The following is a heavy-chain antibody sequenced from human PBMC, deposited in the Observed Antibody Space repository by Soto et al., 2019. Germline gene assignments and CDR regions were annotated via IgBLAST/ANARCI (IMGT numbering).Heavy chain of an antibody. J-gene: IGHJ4*02. CDR3: ENLLLVLPLVFAY. V-gene: IGHV3-23*01. CDR1: GFTFSNYV. D-gene: IGHD3-10*01. CDR2: ISGSGDNT. Sequence: GGSLRLSCAASGFTFSNYVMSWVRQAPGKGLEWVSSISGSGDNTYYADSVKGRFTISRDNSKNTLFLQMNSLRAEDTAVYYGENLLLVLPLVFAYWGKGTLVTVSS.